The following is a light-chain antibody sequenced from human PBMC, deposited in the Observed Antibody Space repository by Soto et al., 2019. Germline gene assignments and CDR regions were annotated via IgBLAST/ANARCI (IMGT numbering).Light chain of an antibody. V-gene: IGKV3-15*01. CDR2: AAS. J-gene: IGKJ4*01. CDR1: QSVSSN. Sequence: TQSPATLSVSPGERATLSCRASQSVSSNLAWYQQKPGQAPRLLIYAASTRATGIPARFSGSGSGTEFTLTMSSLQSEDFAVYYCQQYNNWPPLTFGGGTKVEIK. CDR3: QQYNNWPPLT.